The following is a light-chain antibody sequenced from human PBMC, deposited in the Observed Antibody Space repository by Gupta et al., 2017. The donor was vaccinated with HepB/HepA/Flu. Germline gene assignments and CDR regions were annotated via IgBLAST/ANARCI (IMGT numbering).Light chain of an antibody. CDR3: QSYDSSLSGYV. Sequence: QSVLTQPPSVSGAPGQRVTISCTGSSSSIGAGYDVHWYQQLPGTAPKLLIYGNSNRPSGVPDRFSCSKAGTSASLAITGLQAEDEADYYCQSYDSSLSGYVFGTGTKVTVL. V-gene: IGLV1-40*01. CDR2: GNS. J-gene: IGLJ1*01. CDR1: SSSIGAGYD.